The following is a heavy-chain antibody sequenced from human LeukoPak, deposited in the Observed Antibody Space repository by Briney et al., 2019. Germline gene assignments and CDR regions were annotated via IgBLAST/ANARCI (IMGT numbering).Heavy chain of an antibody. Sequence: SVKVSCNASRATFSSYAISWVRQAPGQGLECMGRIISVLGIANYAQKFRGRVTITAYKSTSTAYMELSSLRSEDTAVYYCNTATVSSSSSYFDYWGQGTLVTVSS. CDR3: NTATVSSSSSYFDY. J-gene: IGHJ4*02. CDR1: RATFSSYA. CDR2: IISVLGIA. D-gene: IGHD2-15*01. V-gene: IGHV1-69*04.